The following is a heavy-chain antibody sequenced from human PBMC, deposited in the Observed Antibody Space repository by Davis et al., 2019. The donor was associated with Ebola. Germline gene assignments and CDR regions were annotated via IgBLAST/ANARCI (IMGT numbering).Heavy chain of an antibody. D-gene: IGHD3-3*01. V-gene: IGHV1-3*01. CDR1: GYTFTSYA. CDR3: ARANWSDGDFDS. J-gene: IGHJ4*02. Sequence: AASVKVSCKASGYTFTSYAMHWVRQAPGQRLEWMGWINAGNGNTKYSQKFQGRVTITRDTSASTAYMELSSLRSEDTAVYYCARANWSDGDFDSWGQGTLVTVSS. CDR2: INAGNGNT.